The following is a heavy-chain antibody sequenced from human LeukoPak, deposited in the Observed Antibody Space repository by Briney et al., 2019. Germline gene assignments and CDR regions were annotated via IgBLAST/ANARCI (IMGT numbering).Heavy chain of an antibody. D-gene: IGHD4-11*01. V-gene: IGHV3-11*04. CDR1: GFTFSDYY. CDR2: ISSSGGTI. CDR3: ARVLHAYLQSSSFNY. J-gene: IGHJ4*02. Sequence: KPGGSLRLSCAASGFTFSDYYMSWIRQAPGKRLEWVSYISSSGGTIYYADSVKGRFTISRDNAKNSLYLQMNSLRAEDTAVYYCARVLHAYLQSSSFNYWGQGTLVTVSS.